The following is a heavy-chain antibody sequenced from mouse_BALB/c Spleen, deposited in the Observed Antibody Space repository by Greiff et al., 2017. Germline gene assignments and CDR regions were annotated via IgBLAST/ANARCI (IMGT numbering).Heavy chain of an antibody. J-gene: IGHJ4*01. CDR2: IRNKANGYTT. CDR3: ARDYYGSSRAMDY. V-gene: IGHV7-3*02. Sequence: EVKLMESGGGLVQPGGSLRLSCATSGFTFTDYYMSWVRQPPGKALEWLGFIRNKANGYTTEYSASVKGRFTISRDNSQSILYLQMNTLRAEDSATYYCARDYYGSSRAMDYWGQGTSVTVSS. CDR1: GFTFTDYY. D-gene: IGHD1-1*01.